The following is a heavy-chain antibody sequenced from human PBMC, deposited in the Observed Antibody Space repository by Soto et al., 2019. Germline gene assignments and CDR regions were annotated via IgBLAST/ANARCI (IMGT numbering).Heavy chain of an antibody. J-gene: IGHJ4*02. CDR3: TTDLSITKGSSLGAYYFDS. V-gene: IGHV5-51*01. CDR2: IYPGDSDT. Sequence: PGESLKISCKGSGYSFTSYWIGWVRQMPGKGLEWMGIIYPGDSDTRYSPSFQGQVTISADKSISTAYLQWSSLKTEDTAMYYCTTDLSITKGSSLGAYYFDSWGQGTLVTVSS. CDR1: GYSFTSYW. D-gene: IGHD6-6*01.